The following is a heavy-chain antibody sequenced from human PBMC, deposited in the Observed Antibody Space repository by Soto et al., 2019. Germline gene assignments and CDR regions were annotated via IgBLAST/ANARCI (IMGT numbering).Heavy chain of an antibody. V-gene: IGHV3-23*01. J-gene: IGHJ4*02. Sequence: GGSLRLSCAASGFTFSTFPLSWVRQAPGMGLEWVSTISGSGDGTDYADSVKGRFTISRDNSKNTLYLQMNSLRAEDTAVYYCAGPGYSSQDYWGQGALVTVSS. D-gene: IGHD5-18*01. CDR1: GFTFSTFP. CDR2: ISGSGDGT. CDR3: AGPGYSSQDY.